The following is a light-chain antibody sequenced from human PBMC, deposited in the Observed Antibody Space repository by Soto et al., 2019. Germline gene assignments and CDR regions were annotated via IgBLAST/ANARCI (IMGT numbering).Light chain of an antibody. CDR3: CSYAGSYTYV. CDR2: DVS. Sequence: QSALTQPRSVSGSPGQSVTISCTGTSSDVGGYNYVSWYQQHPGKAPKLMIYDVSKRPSGVPDRFSGSKSGNTASLTISGLQAADEADYYCCSYAGSYTYVFGTGTQLTVL. CDR1: SSDVGGYNY. J-gene: IGLJ1*01. V-gene: IGLV2-11*01.